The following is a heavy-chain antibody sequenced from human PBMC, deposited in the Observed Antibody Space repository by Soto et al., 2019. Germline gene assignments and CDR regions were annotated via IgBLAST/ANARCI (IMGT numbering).Heavy chain of an antibody. CDR1: GGTFSSYA. Sequence: GASVKVSCKSSGGTFSSYAISWVRQAPGQGLEWMGGIIPIFGTANYAQKFQGRVTITADKSMSTAYMELSSLRSEDTAVYYCARAEPLEYCSGGSCRGMDVWGQGTTVTVSS. D-gene: IGHD2-15*01. CDR2: IIPIFGTA. V-gene: IGHV1-69*06. CDR3: ARAEPLEYCSGGSCRGMDV. J-gene: IGHJ6*02.